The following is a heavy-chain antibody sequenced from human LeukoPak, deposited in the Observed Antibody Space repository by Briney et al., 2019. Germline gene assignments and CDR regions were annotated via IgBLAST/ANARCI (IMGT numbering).Heavy chain of an antibody. CDR2: TYYRSRWYN. V-gene: IGHV6-1*01. D-gene: IGHD3-10*01. J-gene: IGHJ4*02. CDR1: GDSVSSNSAA. CDR3: AAGSSGSSNYYFDY. Sequence: SQTLSLTCAISGDSVSSNSAAWHWVRQSPSRGLEWLGRTYYRSRWYNDYAVSVKSRITINADTSKNQSSLQMNSVTPEDTAVYYCAAGSSGSSNYYFDYWGQGTLVTVSS.